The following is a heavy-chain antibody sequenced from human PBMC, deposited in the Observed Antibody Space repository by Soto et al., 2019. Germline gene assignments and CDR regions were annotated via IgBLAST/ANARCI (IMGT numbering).Heavy chain of an antibody. CDR2: VTHSGTA. V-gene: IGHV4-30-2*01. CDR1: GGSIESGAFS. D-gene: IGHD6-19*01. CDR3: ARIHWAQSSLDY. J-gene: IGHJ4*02. Sequence: PSETLSLTCAVSGGSIESGAFSLRWIRQPPGKGLEWIGYVTHSGTAYSIPSLNGRLTLSVDSSQTQFSLKLTSVTAADSAFYYCARIHWAQSSLDYWGRGILVTVSS.